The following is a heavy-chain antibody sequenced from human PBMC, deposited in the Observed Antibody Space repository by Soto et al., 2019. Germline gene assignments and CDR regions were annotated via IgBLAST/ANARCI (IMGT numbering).Heavy chain of an antibody. J-gene: IGHJ3*02. CDR1: GFTFSSYA. CDR2: ISYDGSNK. V-gene: IGHV3-30-3*01. D-gene: IGHD1-26*01. Sequence: QVQLVESGGGVVQPGRSLRLSCAASGFTFSSYAMHWVRQAPGKGLEWVAVISYDGSNKYYADSVKGRFTISRDNSKNTLYLQMNSLRAEDTAVYYCARGSDEIVTHHAFDIWGQGTMVTVSS. CDR3: ARGSDEIVTHHAFDI.